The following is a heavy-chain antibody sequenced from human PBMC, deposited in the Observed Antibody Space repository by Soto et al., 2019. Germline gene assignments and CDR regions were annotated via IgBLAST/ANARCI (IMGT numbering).Heavy chain of an antibody. CDR1: GGTFSSYT. Sequence: ASVKVSCKASGGTFSSYTISWVRQAPGQGLEWMGRIIPILGIANYAQKFQGRVTITADKSTSTAYMELSSLRSEDTAVYYCAREYWGYCSGGSCYSDYYYYYMDXCGKGTTVTVSS. CDR3: AREYWGYCSGGSCYSDYYYYYMDX. D-gene: IGHD2-15*01. V-gene: IGHV1-69*04. J-gene: IGHJ6*03. CDR2: IIPILGIA.